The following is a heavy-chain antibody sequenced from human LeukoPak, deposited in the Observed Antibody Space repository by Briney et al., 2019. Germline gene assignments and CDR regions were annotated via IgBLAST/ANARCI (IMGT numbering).Heavy chain of an antibody. V-gene: IGHV1-2*02. CDR2: INPNSGGT. J-gene: IGHJ4*02. D-gene: IGHD5-12*01. CDR3: ARVLYSGYDKDYFDY. Sequence: ASVKVSCKASGYTFTGYYMHWVRQAPGQGLEWMGWINPNSGGTNCAQKFQGRVTMTRDTSISTAYMELSRLRSDDTAVYYCARVLYSGYDKDYFDYWGQGTLVTVSS. CDR1: GYTFTGYY.